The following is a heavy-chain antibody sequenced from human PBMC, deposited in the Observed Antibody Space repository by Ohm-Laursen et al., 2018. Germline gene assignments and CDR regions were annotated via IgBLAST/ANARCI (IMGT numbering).Heavy chain of an antibody. Sequence: SVKVSCKASGGTFSSYAISWVRQAPGQGLGWMGGIIPIFGTANYAQKFQGRVTITADKSTSTAYMELSSLRSEDTAVYYCARGGYSYGYYYYYGMDVWGQGTTVTVSS. CDR1: GGTFSSYA. J-gene: IGHJ6*02. D-gene: IGHD5-18*01. CDR3: ARGGYSYGYYYYYGMDV. CDR2: IIPIFGTA. V-gene: IGHV1-69*06.